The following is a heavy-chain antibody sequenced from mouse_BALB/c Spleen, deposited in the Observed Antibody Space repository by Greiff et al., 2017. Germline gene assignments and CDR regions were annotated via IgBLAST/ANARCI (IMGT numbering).Heavy chain of an antibody. Sequence: EVMLVESGGGLVKPAESLKLSCAASGFTFSSYAMSWVRQTPEKRLEWVASISSGGSTYYPDSVKGRFTISRDNARNIRYLQMSSLRSEDTAMYYCARADGSSLEYGGQGTTLTAS. D-gene: IGHD1-1*01. J-gene: IGHJ2*01. CDR1: GFTFSSYA. V-gene: IGHV5-6-5*01. CDR3: ARADGSSLEY. CDR2: ISSGGST.